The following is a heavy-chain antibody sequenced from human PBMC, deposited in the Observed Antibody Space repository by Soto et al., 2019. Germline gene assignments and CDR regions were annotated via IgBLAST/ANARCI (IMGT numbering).Heavy chain of an antibody. J-gene: IGHJ2*01. CDR3: ARAPRGYDTAMVGHWYFDL. CDR1: GGSISSGDYY. V-gene: IGHV4-30-4*01. CDR2: IYYSGST. Sequence: SETLSLTCTVSGGSISSGDYYWSWIRQPPGKGLEWIGYIYYSGSTYYNPSLKSRVTISVDKTKNPFSLKLISVTAADTAVYYCARAPRGYDTAMVGHWYFDLWGRGTLVTVSS. D-gene: IGHD5-18*01.